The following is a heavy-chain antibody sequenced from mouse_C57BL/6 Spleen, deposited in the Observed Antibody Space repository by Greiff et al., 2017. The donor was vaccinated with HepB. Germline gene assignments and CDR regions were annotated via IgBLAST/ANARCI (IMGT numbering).Heavy chain of an antibody. CDR2: ISSGSSTI. D-gene: IGHD2-4*01. J-gene: IGHJ3*01. Sequence: EVQLVESGGGLVKPGGSLKLSCAASGFTFSDYGMHWVRQAPEKGLEWVAYISSGSSTIYYADTVKGRFTISRDNAKNTLFLQMTSLRSEDTAMYYCATYYDYDWLAYWGQGTLVTVSA. CDR1: GFTFSDYG. CDR3: ATYYDYDWLAY. V-gene: IGHV5-17*01.